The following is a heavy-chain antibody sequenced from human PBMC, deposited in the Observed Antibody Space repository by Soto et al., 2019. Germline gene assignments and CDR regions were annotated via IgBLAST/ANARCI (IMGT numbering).Heavy chain of an antibody. CDR1: GGSISSYY. Sequence: SETLSLTCTVSGGSISSYYWSWIRQPPGKGLEWSGYIYYSGSTNYNPSLKSRVTISVDTSKNQFSLKLTSVTAADTAVYYCARQRGNYFDYWGQGSLVTVSS. D-gene: IGHD3-10*01. V-gene: IGHV4-59*01. CDR2: IYYSGST. CDR3: ARQRGNYFDY. J-gene: IGHJ4*02.